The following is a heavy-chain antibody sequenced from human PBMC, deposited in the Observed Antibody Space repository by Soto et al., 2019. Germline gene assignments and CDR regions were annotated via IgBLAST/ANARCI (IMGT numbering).Heavy chain of an antibody. J-gene: IGHJ6*02. CDR1: GGSISSYY. CDR3: AGDPPYYYYGMDV. V-gene: IGHV4-4*07. Sequence: EPLSLTCTVSGGSISSYYWSWIRQPAGKGPEWIERIYTSGSTNYNPSLKSRVTMSVDTSKNQFSLKLSSVTAADTAVYYCAGDPPYYYYGMDVWGQGTTVTVSS. CDR2: IYTSGST.